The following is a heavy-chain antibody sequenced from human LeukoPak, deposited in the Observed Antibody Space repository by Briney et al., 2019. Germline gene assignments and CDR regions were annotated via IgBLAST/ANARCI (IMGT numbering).Heavy chain of an antibody. CDR3: ASTTYYYDSSGYYLQYYFDY. V-gene: IGHV1-69*05. CDR2: IIPTFGTA. CDR1: EGTFSSYP. D-gene: IGHD3-22*01. Sequence: SVKVSCKASEGTFSSYPISWVGQAPGQGLEWMGGIIPTFGTANYAQKFQGRVTITTDESTSTAYMELNSLRSEDAAVYYCASTTYYYDSSGYYLQYYFDYWGQGTLVTVSS. J-gene: IGHJ4*02.